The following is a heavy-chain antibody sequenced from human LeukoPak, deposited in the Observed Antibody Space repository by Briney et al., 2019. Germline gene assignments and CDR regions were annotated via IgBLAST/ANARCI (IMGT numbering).Heavy chain of an antibody. V-gene: IGHV3-23*01. D-gene: IGHD1-26*01. CDR3: AKDLGRYRNNYFDY. J-gene: IGHJ4*02. Sequence: GGSLRLSCAAPGFTFNSYAMSWVPQAPEKGLEWVATISCSGGGTYYADSVKGRFTISRDDSKNTLYLQMNSLRAEDTAVYYCAKDLGRYRNNYFDYWGQGTLVTVSS. CDR2: ISCSGGGT. CDR1: GFTFNSYA.